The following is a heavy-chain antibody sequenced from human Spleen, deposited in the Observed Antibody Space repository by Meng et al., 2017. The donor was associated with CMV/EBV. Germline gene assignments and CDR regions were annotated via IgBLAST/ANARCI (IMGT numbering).Heavy chain of an antibody. Sequence: GGSLRLSCTVSAASISSSNYYWAWIRQPPGKGLEWVANINQDGSEEYYVDSVKGRFTISRDNAKNSLYLHMNSLRAEDTAVYYCARVRDYSNYRFDSWGQGALVTVSS. CDR2: INQDGSEE. D-gene: IGHD4-11*01. CDR3: ARVRDYSNYRFDS. V-gene: IGHV3-7*01. J-gene: IGHJ4*02. CDR1: AASISSSNYY.